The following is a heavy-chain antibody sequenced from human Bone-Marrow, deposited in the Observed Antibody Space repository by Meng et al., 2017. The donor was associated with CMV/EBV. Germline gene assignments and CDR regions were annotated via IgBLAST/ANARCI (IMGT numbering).Heavy chain of an antibody. CDR3: ARLTILKDDWFDP. CDR1: GFTVSSNY. D-gene: IGHD3-3*01. J-gene: IGHJ5*02. Sequence: GESLKISCAASGFTVSSNYMSWVRQAPGKGLEWVSVIYSGGSTYYADSVKGRFTISRDNSKNTLYLQMNSLRAEDTAVYYCARLTILKDDWFDPRGQGTLVTVSS. V-gene: IGHV3-53*01. CDR2: IYSGGST.